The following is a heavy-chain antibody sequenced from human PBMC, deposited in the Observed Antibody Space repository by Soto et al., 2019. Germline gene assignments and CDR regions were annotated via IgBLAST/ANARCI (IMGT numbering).Heavy chain of an antibody. J-gene: IGHJ4*02. D-gene: IGHD3-22*01. V-gene: IGHV3-30-3*01. CDR3: VSSMIIVVLLIGLDY. Sequence: GGSLRFSCGASGFTFRSYAMHWVRQTPGKGLEGGAVISYDGSNKHYADSVKGRFSISIDNYKNMLYLQMDSLSTEYTAVYYCVSSMIIVVLLIGLDYWGQGTLVTVSS. CDR2: ISYDGSNK. CDR1: GFTFRSYA.